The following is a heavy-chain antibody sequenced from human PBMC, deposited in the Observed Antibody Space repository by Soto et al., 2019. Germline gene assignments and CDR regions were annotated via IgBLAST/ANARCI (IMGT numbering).Heavy chain of an antibody. D-gene: IGHD3-3*01. J-gene: IGHJ6*02. Sequence: GGSLRLSCAASGFTFSSYAMSWVRQAPGKGLEWISAISGSGGSTYYADSVKGRFTISRDNCKNTLYLQMNSLRAEDTAVYYCAKDIVDTIFGVVPYYYGMDVWGQGTTVTVSS. CDR3: AKDIVDTIFGVVPYYYGMDV. CDR2: ISGSGGST. V-gene: IGHV3-23*01. CDR1: GFTFSSYA.